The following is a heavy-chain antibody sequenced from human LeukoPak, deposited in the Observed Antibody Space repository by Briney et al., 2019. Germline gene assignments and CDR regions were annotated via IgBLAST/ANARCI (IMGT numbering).Heavy chain of an antibody. Sequence: GGSLRLSCTTSGFIFAKYAMAWVRQSPGKGLEWVSTISASGADTYYAGSVRGRFTISRDNSRNALYLQLSRLRVDDTAFYYCPKPLLTPGNWGPGTLVTVSS. D-gene: IGHD4-23*01. J-gene: IGHJ4*02. CDR2: ISASGADT. CDR1: GFIFAKYA. CDR3: PKPLLTPGN. V-gene: IGHV3-23*01.